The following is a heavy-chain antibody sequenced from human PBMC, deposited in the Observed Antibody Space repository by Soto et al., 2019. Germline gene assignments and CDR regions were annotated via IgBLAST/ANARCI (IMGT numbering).Heavy chain of an antibody. CDR2: IYYSGST. CDR1: GVSISSYY. D-gene: IGHD6-13*01. CDR3: ASSNIAAAGFYYYGMDV. Sequence: SETLSLTCTVSGVSISSYYWNWIRQPPGKGLEWIGYIYYSGSTNYNPSLKSRVTISLDTSKNQFSLKLSSVTAADTAVYYCASSNIAAAGFYYYGMDVWGRGTTVTVSS. J-gene: IGHJ6*02. V-gene: IGHV4-59*01.